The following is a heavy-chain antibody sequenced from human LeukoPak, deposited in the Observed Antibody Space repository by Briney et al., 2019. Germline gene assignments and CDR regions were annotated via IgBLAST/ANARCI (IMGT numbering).Heavy chain of an antibody. CDR3: ARDLHNWPY. D-gene: IGHD5-24*01. J-gene: IGHJ4*02. CDR2: IKQDGSEK. Sequence: GGSLRLSCAASGFTFSSYWMSWARKAPGKGLEWVANIKQDGSEKYYVDSVKGRYTIYRDNAKKSLYLQMNSLRAEDTAVYYCARDLHNWPYWGQGTLVTVSS. V-gene: IGHV3-7*03. CDR1: GFTFSSYW.